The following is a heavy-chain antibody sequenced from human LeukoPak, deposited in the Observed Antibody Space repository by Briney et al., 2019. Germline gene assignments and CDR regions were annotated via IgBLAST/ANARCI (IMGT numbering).Heavy chain of an antibody. V-gene: IGHV3-48*03. D-gene: IGHD6-13*01. J-gene: IGHJ5*02. CDR3: ARDAALDP. Sequence: GGSLRLSCAASGFSFSNYEMNWVRQTPGKGLEWVSYMSSSGSMTWYADSVKGRFTISRDNSKNTLYLQMNSLRAEDTAVYYCARDAALDPWGQGTLVTVSS. CDR2: MSSSGSMT. CDR1: GFSFSNYE.